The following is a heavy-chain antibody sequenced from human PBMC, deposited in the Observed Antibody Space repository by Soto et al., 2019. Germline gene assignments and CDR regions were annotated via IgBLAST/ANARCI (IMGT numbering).Heavy chain of an antibody. CDR2: ISHSGDT. CDR3: ARQMGGPIPYFGWLSPVTS. V-gene: IGHV4-39*01. D-gene: IGHD3-9*01. CDR1: GDSITSRDFY. Sequence: QLRLQESGPGLVKPSGTLSLTCTVSGDSITSRDFYWGWIRRPPGQGLEWVGTISHSGDTFYNPPLKSRLTMSLDASENTFSVRLTSVTAADAAVYFCARQMGGPIPYFGWLSPVTSWGQGTQVTVSS. J-gene: IGHJ4*02.